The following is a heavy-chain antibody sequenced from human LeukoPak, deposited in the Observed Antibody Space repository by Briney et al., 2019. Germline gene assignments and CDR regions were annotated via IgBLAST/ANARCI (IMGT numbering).Heavy chain of an antibody. D-gene: IGHD6-13*01. Sequence: SETLSLTCTVSGGSISSSSHYWGWIRQPPGKGLEWIGSIYYSGSTHYNPSLKSRVTISVDTSKNQFSLKLSSVTAADTAVYYCAGDFWSQQQLVMDVCDKGTTVTVSS. J-gene: IGHJ6*04. CDR2: IYYSGST. V-gene: IGHV4-39*01. CDR1: GGSISSSSHY. CDR3: AGDFWSQQQLVMDV.